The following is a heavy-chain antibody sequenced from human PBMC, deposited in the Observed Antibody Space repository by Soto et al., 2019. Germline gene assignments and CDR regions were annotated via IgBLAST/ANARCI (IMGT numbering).Heavy chain of an antibody. Sequence: QVQLVQSGAEVKKPGASVKVSCKASGGTFSSYAISWVRQAPGQGLEWMGGIIPIFGTANYAQKFQGRVTITADKSTRTAYLELSSLRSEDTAVYYCASAEPRVVTATPHFDYWGQGPLVTVSS. CDR3: ASAEPRVVTATPHFDY. CDR1: GGTFSSYA. J-gene: IGHJ4*02. D-gene: IGHD2-21*02. V-gene: IGHV1-69*06. CDR2: IIPIFGTA.